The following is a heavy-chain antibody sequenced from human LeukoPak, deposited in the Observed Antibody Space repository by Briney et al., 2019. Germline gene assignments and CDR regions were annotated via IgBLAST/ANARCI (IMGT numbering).Heavy chain of an antibody. Sequence: GGSLRLSCAASGFSPSGYWMSWVRLTPGKGLEWVANIKQDGSDKFYVDSVRGRFTVSRDNAKNSLYLQMNSVRVEDTGVYYCARASADRYDSSVNGGVYSCYWGQGTLVTVSS. CDR1: GFSPSGYW. CDR2: IKQDGSDK. J-gene: IGHJ4*02. D-gene: IGHD3-22*01. V-gene: IGHV3-7*01. CDR3: ARASADRYDSSVNGGVYSCY.